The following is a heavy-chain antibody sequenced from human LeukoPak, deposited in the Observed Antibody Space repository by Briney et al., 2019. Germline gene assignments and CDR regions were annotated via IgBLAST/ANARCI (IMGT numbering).Heavy chain of an antibody. CDR1: GFTFSSYA. CDR3: ARDRSSSWSFDY. V-gene: IGHV3-33*01. D-gene: IGHD6-13*01. Sequence: PGRSLRLSCAASGFTFSSYAMHWVRQTPGKGLEWVAIIWHDGNNEYYADSVKGRFTISRDNSRNTLYLQMNSLRAEDTAVYYCARDRSSSWSFDYWGQGTLVTVSS. CDR2: IWHDGNNE. J-gene: IGHJ4*02.